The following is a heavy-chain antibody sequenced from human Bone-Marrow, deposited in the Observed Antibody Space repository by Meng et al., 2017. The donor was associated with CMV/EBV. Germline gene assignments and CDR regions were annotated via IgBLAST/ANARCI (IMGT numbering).Heavy chain of an antibody. Sequence: LPRAAYGVSFTCSSCRWLRHPPGKGLEWFGEINHSRSTHYPPSLNSRVTISVDTSKNPFSLKLSSVTAADTAVYYCARGARGGWFDPWGQGTLVTVSS. CDR1: GVSFTCSS. J-gene: IGHJ5*02. CDR3: ARGARGGWFDP. D-gene: IGHD3-10*01. V-gene: IGHV4-34*01. CDR2: INHSRST.